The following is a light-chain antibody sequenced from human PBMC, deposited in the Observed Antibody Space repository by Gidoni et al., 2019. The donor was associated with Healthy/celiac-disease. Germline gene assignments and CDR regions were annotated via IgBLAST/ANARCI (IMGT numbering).Light chain of an antibody. CDR2: WAS. CDR1: QSLLYSSNNKNY. V-gene: IGKV4-1*01. Sequence: DIVMTQSPDSLAVSLGERATINCKSSQSLLYSSNNKNYLAWYQQKPRQPPKLLIYWASTRESGVPDRFSGSGSGTDFTLTISSLQAEDVAVYYCQQYYSTPETFGQXTKLEIK. CDR3: QQYYSTPET. J-gene: IGKJ2*01.